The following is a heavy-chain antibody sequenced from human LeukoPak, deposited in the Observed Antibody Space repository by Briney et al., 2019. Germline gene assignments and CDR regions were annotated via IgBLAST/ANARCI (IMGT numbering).Heavy chain of an antibody. CDR2: INPNSGGT. CDR3: ARGVGATGNWFDP. CDR1: GCTFTCYY. V-gene: IGHV1-2*02. J-gene: IGHJ5*02. Sequence: GASVKVSCKASGCTFTCYYLHWVRQAPGQGLEWMGWINPNSGGTNYAQKFQGRVTMTRDTSISTAYMELSRLRSDDTAVYYCARGVGATGNWFDPWGQGTLLTVSS. D-gene: IGHD1-26*01.